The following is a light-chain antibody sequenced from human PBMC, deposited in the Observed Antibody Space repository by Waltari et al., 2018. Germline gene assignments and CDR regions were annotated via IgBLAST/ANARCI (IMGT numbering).Light chain of an antibody. CDR1: LSLLHNNELNY. Sequence: DIALTQSPLSLSVTPGEPASISCRSSLSLLHNNELNYLDWYLQRPGQSPQLLIYLNSNRASRGPGKFRVNGSGTSFNTEIHRGGAEDVWVYYCMQALQIPRTFGQGTKLEIK. V-gene: IGKV2-28*01. J-gene: IGKJ2*01. CDR2: LNS. CDR3: MQALQIPRT.